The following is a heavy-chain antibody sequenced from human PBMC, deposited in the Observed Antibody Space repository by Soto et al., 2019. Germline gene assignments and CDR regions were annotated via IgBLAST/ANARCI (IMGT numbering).Heavy chain of an antibody. CDR1: GFTFSGSA. CDR2: IRSKANSYAT. J-gene: IGHJ6*02. Sequence: GGSLRLSCAASGFTFSGSAMHWVRQASGKGLEWVGRIRSKANSYATAYAASVKGRFTISRDDSKNTAYLQMNSLKTEDTAVYYCAREGVAPYYYYGMDVWGQGTPVTVSS. D-gene: IGHD5-12*01. V-gene: IGHV3-73*01. CDR3: AREGVAPYYYYGMDV.